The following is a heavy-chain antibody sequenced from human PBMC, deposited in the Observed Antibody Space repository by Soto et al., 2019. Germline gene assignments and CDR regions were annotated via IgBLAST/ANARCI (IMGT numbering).Heavy chain of an antibody. J-gene: IGHJ3*01. CDR1: GFILNNYA. CDR3: VKRGRNWGAFDY. CDR2: IGGTDGDSDGVL. Sequence: VQLLESGGDLVQPGGSLRLSCVPSGFILNNYAMSWVRQAPGKGLEWVSTIGGTDGDSDGVLWYEDSVKGRFTISRDSSANTLFLHMDNLRDEDSALYYCVKRGRNWGAFDYWGQGTTVVVSS. D-gene: IGHD7-27*01. V-gene: IGHV3-23*01.